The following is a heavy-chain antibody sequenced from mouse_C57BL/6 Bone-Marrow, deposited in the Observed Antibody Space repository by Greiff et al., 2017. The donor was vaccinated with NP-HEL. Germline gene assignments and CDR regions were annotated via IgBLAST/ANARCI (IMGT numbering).Heavy chain of an antibody. CDR1: GYTFTSYW. D-gene: IGHD1-1*01. V-gene: IGHV1-64*01. CDR2: IHPNSGST. Sequence: QVHVKQSGAELVKPGASVKLSCKASGYTFTSYWMHWVKQRPGQGLEWIGMIHPNSGSTNYNEKFKSKATLTVDKSSSTAYMQLSSLTSEDSAVYYCARRRNNYYGSSFWYFDVWGTGTTVTVSS. J-gene: IGHJ1*03. CDR3: ARRRNNYYGSSFWYFDV.